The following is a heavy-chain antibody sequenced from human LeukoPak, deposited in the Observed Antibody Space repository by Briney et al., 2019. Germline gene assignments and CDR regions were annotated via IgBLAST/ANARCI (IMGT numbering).Heavy chain of an antibody. CDR2: IHSTGST. V-gene: IGHV4-4*07. CDR1: GGSISSNY. D-gene: IGHD3-22*01. Sequence: SETLSLTCTVSGGSISSNYWSWLRQPAGKGLEWIGRIHSTGSTNYNPSLTSRVSISLDESKNQFSVKLTSVTAADTAVYYCAGGSNGYYYPFGYWGQGALVTVSS. J-gene: IGHJ4*02. CDR3: AGGSNGYYYPFGY.